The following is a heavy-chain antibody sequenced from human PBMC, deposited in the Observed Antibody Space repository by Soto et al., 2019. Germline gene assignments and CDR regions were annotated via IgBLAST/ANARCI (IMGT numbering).Heavy chain of an antibody. D-gene: IGHD2-8*01. J-gene: IGHJ5*02. Sequence: GGSLRLSCAASGFTFTSFWMDWVRQTPGKGLEWVANINQDGSRKNYVDSVKGRFTISRDNTRNSLYLQMSSLTAEDSALYYCSRSLNAWGQGTLVTVSS. V-gene: IGHV3-7*01. CDR3: SRSLNA. CDR2: INQDGSRK. CDR1: GFTFTSFW.